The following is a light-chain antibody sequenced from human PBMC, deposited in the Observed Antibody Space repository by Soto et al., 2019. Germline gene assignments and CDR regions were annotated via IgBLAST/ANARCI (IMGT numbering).Light chain of an antibody. V-gene: IGKV3-15*01. J-gene: IGKJ5*01. CDR2: GAS. Sequence: MLMTQSPATLSVSPGERVTLSCRTSHSVNSHVAWYQQKPGQAPRLLLYGASTRATGIPVRFSGSGFGTEFTLTISSLQSEDFAVYYCQQYKNWPLFGQGTRVEIK. CDR1: HSVNSH. CDR3: QQYKNWPL.